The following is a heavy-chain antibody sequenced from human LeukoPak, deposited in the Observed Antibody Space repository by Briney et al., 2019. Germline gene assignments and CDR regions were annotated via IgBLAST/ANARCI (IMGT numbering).Heavy chain of an antibody. V-gene: IGHV1-8*01. CDR3: ARGSSSWYVGPPLDY. D-gene: IGHD6-13*01. CDR1: GYTFTSYD. Sequence: GASVKVSCKASGYTFTSYDINWVRQATGQGLEWMGWMNPNSGNTGYAQKFQGRVTMTRNTSISTAYMELSSLRSDDTAVYYCARGSSSWYVGPPLDYWGQGTLVTVSS. CDR2: MNPNSGNT. J-gene: IGHJ4*02.